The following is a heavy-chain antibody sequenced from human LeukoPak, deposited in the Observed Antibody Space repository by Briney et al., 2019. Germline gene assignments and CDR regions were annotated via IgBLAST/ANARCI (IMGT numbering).Heavy chain of an antibody. V-gene: IGHV1-69*13. Sequence: ASVKVSCKASGGTFSSYAISWVRQAPGQGLEWMGGIIPIFGTANYAQKFQGRVTITADESTSTAYMELSSLRSEDTAVYYCARHWLQYGGYSNWGQGTLVTVSS. CDR2: IIPIFGTA. CDR1: GGTFSSYA. J-gene: IGHJ4*02. CDR3: ARHWLQYGGYSN. D-gene: IGHD4-23*01.